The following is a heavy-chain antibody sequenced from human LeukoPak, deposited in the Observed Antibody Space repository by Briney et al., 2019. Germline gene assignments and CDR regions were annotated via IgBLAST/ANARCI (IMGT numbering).Heavy chain of an antibody. CDR1: GFTFSSYA. D-gene: IGHD3-22*01. Sequence: PGGSLRLSCAASGFTFSSYAMSWVRQAPGKGLEWVSAISGSGGSTYYADSVKGRFTISRDNSKNTLYLQMNSLRAEDTAVYYCARDYYDSSGYFTLIDYWGQGTLVTVSS. V-gene: IGHV3-23*01. CDR3: ARDYYDSSGYFTLIDY. J-gene: IGHJ4*02. CDR2: ISGSGGST.